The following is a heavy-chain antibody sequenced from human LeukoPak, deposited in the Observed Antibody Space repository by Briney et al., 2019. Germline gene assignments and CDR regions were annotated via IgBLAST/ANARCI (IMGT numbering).Heavy chain of an antibody. D-gene: IGHD3-10*01. CDR1: GFTFSSYS. V-gene: IGHV3-48*01. Sequence: GGSLRLSCAASGFTFSSYSMNWVRQAPGKGLEWVSYISSASNTIYYADSVKGRFTISRDSAKNSLYLQMNSLRAEDTAMNYCARDGWFGDYNWFDPWGQGTLVTVSS. CDR3: ARDGWFGDYNWFDP. CDR2: ISSASNTI. J-gene: IGHJ5*02.